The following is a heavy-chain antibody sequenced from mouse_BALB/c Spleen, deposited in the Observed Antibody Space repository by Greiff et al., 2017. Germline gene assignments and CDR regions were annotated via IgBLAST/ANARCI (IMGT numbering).Heavy chain of an antibody. CDR3: ARDDRYSMDY. D-gene: IGHD2-14*01. V-gene: IGHV5-4*02. CDR2: ISDGGSYT. J-gene: IGHJ4*01. CDR1: GFTFSDYY. Sequence: EVQRVESGGGLVKPGGSLKLSCAASGFTFSDYYMYWVRQTPEKRLEWVATISDGGSYTYYPDSVKGRFTISRDNAKNNLYLQMSSLKSEDTAMYYCARDDRYSMDYWGQGTSVTVSS.